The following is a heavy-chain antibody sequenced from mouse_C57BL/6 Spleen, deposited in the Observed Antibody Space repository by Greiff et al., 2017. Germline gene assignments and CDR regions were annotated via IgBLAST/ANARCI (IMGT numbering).Heavy chain of an antibody. CDR3: ARDYGSNSWFAY. Sequence: EVQLQQSGPELVKPGASVKISCKASGYTFTDYYMNWVKQSHGQSLEWIGDINPNNGGTSYNQKFKGKATLTVDKSSSTAYMELRSLTSEDSAVYYCARDYGSNSWFAYWGQGTLVTVSA. J-gene: IGHJ3*01. CDR2: INPNNGGT. V-gene: IGHV1-26*01. D-gene: IGHD1-1*01. CDR1: GYTFTDYY.